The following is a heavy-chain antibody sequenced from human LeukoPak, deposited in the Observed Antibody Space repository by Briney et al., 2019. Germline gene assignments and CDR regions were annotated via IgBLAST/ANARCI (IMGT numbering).Heavy chain of an antibody. Sequence: PGGSLRLSCAASGFTFSNYSMNWVRQAPGKGLEWVSSISRSSSYIYYADSVKGRFTISRDNAQNSLYLQMNSLRAEDTAVYYCARLHYYGSGSYTWFDPWGQGTLVTVSS. D-gene: IGHD3-10*01. CDR2: ISRSSSYI. CDR1: GFTFSNYS. CDR3: ARLHYYGSGSYTWFDP. V-gene: IGHV3-21*01. J-gene: IGHJ5*02.